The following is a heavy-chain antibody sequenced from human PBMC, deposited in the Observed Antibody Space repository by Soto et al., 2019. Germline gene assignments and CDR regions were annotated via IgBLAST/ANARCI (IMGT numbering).Heavy chain of an antibody. Sequence: GGSLRLSCAASGFTFSSYAMSWVRQAPGKGLEWVSAISGSGGSTYYADSVKGRFTISRDNSKNTLYLQMNSLRAEDTAVYYCAKGGRDDFWSGYYLGDYWGQGTLVTVSS. CDR2: ISGSGGST. CDR3: AKGGRDDFWSGYYLGDY. D-gene: IGHD3-3*01. J-gene: IGHJ4*02. CDR1: GFTFSSYA. V-gene: IGHV3-23*01.